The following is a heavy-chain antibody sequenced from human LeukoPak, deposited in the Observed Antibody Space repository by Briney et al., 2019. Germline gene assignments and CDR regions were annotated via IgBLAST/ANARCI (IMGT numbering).Heavy chain of an antibody. J-gene: IGHJ4*02. Sequence: PSETLSLTCTVSGGSISSYYWSWIRQPPGKGLEWIGYIYYSGSTNYNPSLKSRVTISVDTSKNQFSLKLSSVTAADTAVYYCARGSRYCSTTSCSSFDYWGQGTLVTVSS. CDR2: IYYSGST. V-gene: IGHV4-59*01. D-gene: IGHD2-2*01. CDR3: ARGSRYCSTTSCSSFDY. CDR1: GGSISSYY.